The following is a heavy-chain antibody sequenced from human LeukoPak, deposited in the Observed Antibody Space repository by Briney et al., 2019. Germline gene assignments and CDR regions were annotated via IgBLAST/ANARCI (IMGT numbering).Heavy chain of an antibody. CDR1: GFTFSSYA. CDR3: ARGTWEVDY. Sequence: PGGSLRLSCAASGFTFSSYAMTWVRQAPGKGLEWVSAISGSGGNTYYADSVKGRLTLSRDNSKNTLYLQMNSLRAEDTAVYYCARGTWEVDYWGQGTLVTVSS. V-gene: IGHV3-23*01. CDR2: ISGSGGNT. D-gene: IGHD1-26*01. J-gene: IGHJ4*02.